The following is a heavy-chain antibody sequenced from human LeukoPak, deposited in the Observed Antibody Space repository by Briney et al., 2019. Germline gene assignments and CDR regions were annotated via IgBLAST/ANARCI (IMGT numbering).Heavy chain of an antibody. Sequence: GGSLRLSCAASGFTFSSYGMHWVRQAPGKGLEWVAVISYDGSNKYYADSVKGRFTISRDNSKNTLYLQMNSLRAEDTAVYYCAKLVVGAGLTYDYWGQGTLVTVSS. V-gene: IGHV3-30*18. CDR2: ISYDGSNK. D-gene: IGHD1-26*01. J-gene: IGHJ4*02. CDR1: GFTFSSYG. CDR3: AKLVVGAGLTYDY.